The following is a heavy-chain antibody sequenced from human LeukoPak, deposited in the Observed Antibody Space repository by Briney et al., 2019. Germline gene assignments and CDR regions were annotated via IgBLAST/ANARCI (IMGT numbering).Heavy chain of an antibody. V-gene: IGHV1-2*02. CDR2: INPNSGGT. Sequence: ASVKVSCKASGYTFTGYYMHWVRQAPGQGLEWMGWINPNSGGTNNAQKFQGRVTMTRDTSISTAYMELSRLRSDDTAVYYCARVNILTGYPYYYYGMDVWGQGTTVTVSS. CDR1: GYTFTGYY. D-gene: IGHD3-9*01. CDR3: ARVNILTGYPYYYYGMDV. J-gene: IGHJ6*02.